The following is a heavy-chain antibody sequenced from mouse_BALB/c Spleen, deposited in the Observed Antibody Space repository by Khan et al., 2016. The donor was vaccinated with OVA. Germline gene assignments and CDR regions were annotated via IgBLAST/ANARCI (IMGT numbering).Heavy chain of an antibody. D-gene: IGHD1-1*01. CDR2: INTNTGEP. Sequence: QIQLVQPAPELKKPGETVKISCKASGYTFTNYGMNWVKQAPGKGLKWMGWINTNTGEPTYAEEFKGRFAFSLATSASTAYLQINNLKNEDTATYFCARGNYYGNNAWFVYWGQGTLVTVAA. CDR3: ARGNYYGNNAWFVY. CDR1: GYTFTNYG. V-gene: IGHV9-3*02. J-gene: IGHJ3*01.